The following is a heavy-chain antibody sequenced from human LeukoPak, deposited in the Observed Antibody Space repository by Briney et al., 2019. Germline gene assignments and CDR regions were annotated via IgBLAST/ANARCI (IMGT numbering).Heavy chain of an antibody. CDR2: IYSTGSN. D-gene: IGHD6-13*01. J-gene: IGHJ6*03. V-gene: IGHV4-4*07. CDR1: GDSIINYY. CDR3: TREARQQFPPCYYYYSDV. Sequence: SETLSLTCSVSGDSIINYYWSWLRQPAGKGLEWLGRIYSTGSNDYNPSVKRRLTISMDISKRQISLKLTSVNAAHTPVSHCTREARQQFPPCYYYYSDV.